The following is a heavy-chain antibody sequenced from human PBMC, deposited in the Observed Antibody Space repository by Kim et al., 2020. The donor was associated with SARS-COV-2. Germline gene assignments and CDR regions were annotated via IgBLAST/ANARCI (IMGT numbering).Heavy chain of an antibody. V-gene: IGHV3-30*04. D-gene: IGHD6-13*01. J-gene: IGHJ4*02. CDR2: ISYDGNNK. CDR1: GFTFSSYA. Sequence: GGSLRLSCAASGFTFSSYAIHWVRQAPGKGLEWVAVISYDGNNKYYADSVKGRFTISRDNSKNTLYLQMNSLRVEDTAVYYWARDPSSSWSRADYWGQGTLVTVSS. CDR3: ARDPSSSWSRADY.